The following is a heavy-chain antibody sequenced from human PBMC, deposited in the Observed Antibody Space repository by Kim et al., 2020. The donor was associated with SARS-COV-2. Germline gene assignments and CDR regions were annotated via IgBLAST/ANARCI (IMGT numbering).Heavy chain of an antibody. D-gene: IGHD3-22*01. V-gene: IGHV3-21*01. Sequence: GGSLRLSCAASGFTFSSYSMNWVRQAPGKGLEWVSSISSSSSYIYYADSVKGRFTISRDNAKNSLFLHMNSPRAEDTALYYCASSRGYYDSSGQGVFDYWGQGTLVTVSS. J-gene: IGHJ4*02. CDR1: GFTFSSYS. CDR2: ISSSSSYI. CDR3: ASSRGYYDSSGQGVFDY.